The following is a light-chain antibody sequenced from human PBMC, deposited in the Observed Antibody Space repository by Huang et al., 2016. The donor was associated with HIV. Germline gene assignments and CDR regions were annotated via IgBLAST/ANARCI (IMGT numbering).Light chain of an antibody. CDR3: QQRSKWPLT. Sequence: PRDSATLSCRASQSVSSYLAWYQQKPGQAPRLLIYEASNRATGVPARFSGSGSGTDFTITISSLEPEDFAVYYCQQRSKWPLTFGQGTKVEIK. CDR1: QSVSSY. V-gene: IGKV3-11*01. J-gene: IGKJ1*01. CDR2: EAS.